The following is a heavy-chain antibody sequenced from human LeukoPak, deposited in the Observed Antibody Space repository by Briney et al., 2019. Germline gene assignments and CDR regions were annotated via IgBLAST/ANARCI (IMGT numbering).Heavy chain of an antibody. CDR1: GGSINNYY. CDR2: IYYSGKT. V-gene: IGHV4-59*08. J-gene: IGHJ3*02. CDR3: ARHDGSESSKDDAFDI. D-gene: IGHD3-10*01. Sequence: SETLSLTCLVSGGSINNYYWSWVRQPPGKGLEWIAYIYYSGKTNYNPSLKSRVTISVDTSKNQFSLKLSSVTAADTAVYYCARHDGSESSKDDAFDIWGQGTMVTVSS.